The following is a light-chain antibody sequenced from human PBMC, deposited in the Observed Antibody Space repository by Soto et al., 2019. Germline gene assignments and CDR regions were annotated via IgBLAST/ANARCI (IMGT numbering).Light chain of an antibody. J-gene: IGKJ1*01. CDR1: QSISSW. V-gene: IGKV1-5*01. Sequence: DMQMAQSPSTVSASVGDRVTITCRGSQSISSWLAWYQQKPGKAPKLLIYDASSLESGVPSRFSGSGSGTEFTLTISSLQPDDFATYYCQQYNSYSPWTFGQGTKV. CDR3: QQYNSYSPWT. CDR2: DAS.